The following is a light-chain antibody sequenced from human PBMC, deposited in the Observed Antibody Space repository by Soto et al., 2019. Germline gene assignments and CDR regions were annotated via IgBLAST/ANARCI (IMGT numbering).Light chain of an antibody. CDR3: QQSYSTPRT. CDR2: AAS. Sequence: IQMTQSPYSLSASVGDRVTITCRASQSISSYLNWYQQKPGKAPKLLIYAASSLQSGVPSRFSGSGSGTDFTLTISSLQPEDFATYYCQQSYSTPRTFCQGTKVDIK. CDR1: QSISSY. J-gene: IGKJ1*01. V-gene: IGKV1-39*01.